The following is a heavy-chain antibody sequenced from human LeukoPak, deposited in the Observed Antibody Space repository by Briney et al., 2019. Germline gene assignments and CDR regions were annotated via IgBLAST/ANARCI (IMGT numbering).Heavy chain of an antibody. D-gene: IGHD3-22*01. J-gene: IGHJ3*02. CDR2: IIPIFGTA. CDR3: ASDRYYDSSGYYLVFGAFDI. V-gene: IGHV1-69*05. Sequence: ASVEVSCKASGGTFSSYATSWVRQAPGQGLEWMGRIIPIFGTANYAQKFQGRVTITTDESTSTAYMELSSLRSEDTAVYYCASDRYYDSSGYYLVFGAFDIWGQGTMVTVSS. CDR1: GGTFSSYA.